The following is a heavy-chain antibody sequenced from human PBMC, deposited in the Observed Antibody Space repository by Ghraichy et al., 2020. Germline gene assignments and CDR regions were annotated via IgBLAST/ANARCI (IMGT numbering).Heavy chain of an antibody. CDR1: GLTFSHAW. CDR2: IRSHPDGGTT. J-gene: IGHJ4*02. CDR3: TKDVPFTGGGTMLY. V-gene: IGHV3-15*01. Sequence: GGSLRLSCAASGLTFSHAWMTWVRQGPGERLEWDGHIRSHPDGGTTDYAAAVKGRFTISRDDSKDTIYLQMDSLKTEDTALYYCTKDVPFTGGGTMLYWGQGTPVTVSS. D-gene: IGHD3-16*01.